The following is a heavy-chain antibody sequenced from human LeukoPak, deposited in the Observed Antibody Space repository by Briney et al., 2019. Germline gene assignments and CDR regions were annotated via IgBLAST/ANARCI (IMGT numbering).Heavy chain of an antibody. CDR2: ISSSSSYI. J-gene: IGHJ4*02. V-gene: IGHV3-21*01. Sequence: GGSLRLSCAASGFTFSSYSMNWVRQAPGKGLEWVSSISSSSSYIYYADSVKGRFTISGDNAKNSLYLQMNSLRAEDTAVYYCASPRSPLEWLVLDYWGQGTLVTVSS. D-gene: IGHD6-19*01. CDR3: ASPRSPLEWLVLDY. CDR1: GFTFSSYS.